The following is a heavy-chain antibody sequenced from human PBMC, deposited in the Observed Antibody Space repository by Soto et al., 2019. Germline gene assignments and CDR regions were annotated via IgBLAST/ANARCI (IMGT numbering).Heavy chain of an antibody. CDR2: IAYDASKK. Sequence: QVQLVESGGGVVQPGRSLRLSCAASGFSFSYYAMHWVRHAPGKGLEWVAVIAYDASKKYYADSVKGRFTISRDNSKNTLYLQMNSLRDEDTAVYYCASPYCSGGSCYLTEYFQHWGQGTLVTVSS. J-gene: IGHJ1*01. CDR1: GFSFSYYA. D-gene: IGHD2-15*01. V-gene: IGHV3-30*03. CDR3: ASPYCSGGSCYLTEYFQH.